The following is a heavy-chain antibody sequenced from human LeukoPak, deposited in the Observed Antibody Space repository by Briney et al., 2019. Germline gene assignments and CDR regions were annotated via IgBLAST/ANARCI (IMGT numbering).Heavy chain of an antibody. J-gene: IGHJ4*02. V-gene: IGHV3-64*01. D-gene: IGHD5-18*01. CDR3: ARVRGYSYGYFDY. CDR1: GFTFSSYA. CDR2: ISSNGGST. Sequence: GGSLRLSCAVSGFTFSSYAMHWVRQAPGKGLEYVSAISSNGGSTYYANSVKGRFTISRDNSKNTLYLQMGSLRAEDMAVYYCARVRGYSYGYFDYWGQGTLVTVSS.